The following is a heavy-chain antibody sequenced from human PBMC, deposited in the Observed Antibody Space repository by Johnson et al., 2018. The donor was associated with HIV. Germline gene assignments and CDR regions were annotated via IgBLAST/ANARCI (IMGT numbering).Heavy chain of an antibody. CDR1: GFTFNNYD. Sequence: VQLVESGGGLVQPGESLRLSCAASGFTFNNYDMHWVRRATGKGLEWVSVIYSGGSTYYADSVKGRFTLSRDRPKNTLYLQMNSLRAEDKAVYYCAKDLETGDDYVWGSYQLGAFDIWGQGTMVTVSS. CDR3: AKDLETGDDYVWGSYQLGAFDI. D-gene: IGHD3-16*02. V-gene: IGHV3-66*01. CDR2: IYSGGST. J-gene: IGHJ3*02.